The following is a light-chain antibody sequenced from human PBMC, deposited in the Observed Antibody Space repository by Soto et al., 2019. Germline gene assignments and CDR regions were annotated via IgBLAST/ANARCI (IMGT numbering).Light chain of an antibody. CDR1: QSVSSIN. J-gene: IGKJ1*01. CDR3: QQYGSSPPTWT. V-gene: IGKV3-20*01. CDR2: GAS. Sequence: EIVLTQSPGTLSLSPGERVTLSCRASQSVSSINLAWYQQKPGQAPRLLIYGASTRATGIPDRFSGSGSGTDFTLTISRLEPEDFAVYYCQQYGSSPPTWTFGQGTKVEIK.